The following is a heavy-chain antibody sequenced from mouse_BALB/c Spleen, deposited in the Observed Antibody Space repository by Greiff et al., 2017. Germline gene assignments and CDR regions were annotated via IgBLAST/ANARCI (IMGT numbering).Heavy chain of an antibody. CDR2: ISSGSSTI. CDR1: GFTFSSFG. V-gene: IGHV5-17*02. D-gene: IGHD3-3*01. J-gene: IGHJ2*01. CDR3: ARGGWAFDY. Sequence: EVQGVESGGGLVQPGGSRKLSCAASGFTFSSFGMHWVRQAPEKGLEWVAYISSGSSTIYYADTVKGRFTISRDNPKNTLFLQMTSLRSEDTAMYYCARGGWAFDYWGQGTTVTVSS.